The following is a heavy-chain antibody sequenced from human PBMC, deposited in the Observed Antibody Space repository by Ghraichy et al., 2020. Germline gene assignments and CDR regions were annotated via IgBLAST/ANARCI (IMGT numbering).Heavy chain of an antibody. CDR3: ARDSGPYYYGSEYYFDY. J-gene: IGHJ4*02. CDR2: IYTSGST. Sequence: GSLRLSCTVSGGSISSYYWSWIRQPAGKGLEWIGRIYTSGSTNYNPSLKSRVTMSVDTSKNQFSLKLSSVTAADTAVYYCARDSGPYYYGSEYYFDYWGQGTLVTVSS. CDR1: GGSISSYY. D-gene: IGHD3-10*01. V-gene: IGHV4-4*07.